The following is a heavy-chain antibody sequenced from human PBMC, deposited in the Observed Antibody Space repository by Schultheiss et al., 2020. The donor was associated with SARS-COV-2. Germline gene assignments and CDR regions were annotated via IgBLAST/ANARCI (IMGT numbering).Heavy chain of an antibody. J-gene: IGHJ6*03. V-gene: IGHV3-74*01. D-gene: IGHD1-1*01. CDR3: ARARPPNEAYYYYYMDV. CDR1: GFTFSSYW. Sequence: GGSLRLSCAASGFTFSSYWMHWVRQAPGKGLVWVSRINSDGSSTSYADSVKGRFTISRDNAKNTLYLQMGSLRAEDMAVYYCARARPPNEAYYYYYMDVWGKGTTVTVSS. CDR2: INSDGSST.